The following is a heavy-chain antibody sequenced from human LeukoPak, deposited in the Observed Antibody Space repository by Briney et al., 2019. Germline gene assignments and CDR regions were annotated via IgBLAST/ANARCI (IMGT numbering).Heavy chain of an antibody. CDR2: IIPIFGTA. CDR3: ARDGYNFGMTY. V-gene: IGHV1-69*05. Sequence: GASVTVSCKASGGTFSSYAISWVRQAPGQGLEWMGGIIPIFGTANYAQKFQGRVTITTDESTSTAYMELSSLRSEDTAVYYCARDGYNFGMTYWGQGTLVTVSS. J-gene: IGHJ4*02. D-gene: IGHD5-24*01. CDR1: GGTFSSYA.